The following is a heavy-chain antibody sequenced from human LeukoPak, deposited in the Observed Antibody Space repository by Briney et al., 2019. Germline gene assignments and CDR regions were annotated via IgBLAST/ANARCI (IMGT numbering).Heavy chain of an antibody. V-gene: IGHV3-7*01. J-gene: IGHJ4*02. Sequence: PGGSLRLSCAASGFTFSNYWMSWVRQAPGKGLEWVANIKEDGSEKYYVDSVKDRFTISRDNARNSLYLQMNSLRAEDTAVYYCASGRQLGYWGQGTLVTVSS. CDR3: ASGRQLGY. D-gene: IGHD6-13*01. CDR1: GFTFSNYW. CDR2: IKEDGSEK.